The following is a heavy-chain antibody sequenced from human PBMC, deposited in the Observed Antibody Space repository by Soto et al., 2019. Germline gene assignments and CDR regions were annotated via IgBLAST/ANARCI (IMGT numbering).Heavy chain of an antibody. CDR2: ISYGGVNK. J-gene: IGHJ4*02. D-gene: IGHD3-22*01. Sequence: QVPLVEPGGGVVQPGGSLRLSCAASGFTFSNSVMHWVRQAPGKGLEWMAIISYGGVNKYYADSVKGRFTISRDISESTLYLQMNSLRTEDTAVYYCAREEFEDGRGHFDYWGQGTLVYVSS. CDR1: GFTFSNSV. CDR3: AREEFEDGRGHFDY. V-gene: IGHV3-30-3*01.